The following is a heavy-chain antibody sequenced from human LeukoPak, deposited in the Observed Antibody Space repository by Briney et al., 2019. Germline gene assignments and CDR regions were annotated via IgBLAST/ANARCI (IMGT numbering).Heavy chain of an antibody. CDR1: GGSIRSYY. Sequence: SETLSLTCTVSGGSIRSYYWSWIRQPPGKGLEWIGYIYHSENANYNPSLKSRITISIDTSKNQFSLNLNSVTAADTAVCYCARVGGYPLSAFDIWGQGTMVTVSS. CDR2: IYHSENA. CDR3: ARVGGYPLSAFDI. J-gene: IGHJ3*02. V-gene: IGHV4-59*08. D-gene: IGHD3-22*01.